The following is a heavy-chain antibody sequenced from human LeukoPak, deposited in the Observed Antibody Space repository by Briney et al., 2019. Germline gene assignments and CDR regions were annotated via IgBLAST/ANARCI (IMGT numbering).Heavy chain of an antibody. CDR1: GFTFSDYY. CDR3: ARDSYYYDSGSYYTDGFDP. V-gene: IGHV3-11*01. J-gene: IGHJ5*02. Sequence: NPGGSLRLSCAASGFTFSDYYMSWIRQAPGRGLEWVSYISSSGSTIYYADSVKGRFTISRDNAKNSLYLQMNSLRAEDTAVYYCARDSYYYDSGSYYTDGFDPWGQGTLVTVSS. D-gene: IGHD3-10*01. CDR2: ISSSGSTI.